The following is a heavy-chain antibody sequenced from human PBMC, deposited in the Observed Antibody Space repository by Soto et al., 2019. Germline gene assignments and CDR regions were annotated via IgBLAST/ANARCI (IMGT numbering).Heavy chain of an antibody. CDR3: ARDKNTLFGVVIIGWFDP. J-gene: IGHJ5*02. V-gene: IGHV1-18*01. Sequence: ASVKVSCKASGYTFTSYGISWVRPAPGQGLEWMGWISAYNGNTNYAQKLQGRVTMTTDTSTSTAYMELRSLRSDDTAVYYCARDKNTLFGVVIIGWFDPWGQGTLVTVSS. CDR2: ISAYNGNT. CDR1: GYTFTSYG. D-gene: IGHD3-3*01.